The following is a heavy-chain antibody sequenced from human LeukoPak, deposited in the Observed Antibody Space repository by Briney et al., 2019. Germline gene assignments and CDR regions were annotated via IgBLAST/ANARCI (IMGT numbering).Heavy chain of an antibody. V-gene: IGHV4-39*02. CDR2: IYYSGST. D-gene: IGHD4-17*01. CDR3: AREDYGDYSYYYYYGMDV. J-gene: IGHJ6*02. Sequence: KPSETLSLTCTVSGGSISSSSYYWGWIRQPPGKGLEWIGSIYYSGSTYYHPSLKSRVTISVYTSKNQYSLKLSSVTAADTAVYYCAREDYGDYSYYYYYGMDVWGQGTTVTVSS. CDR1: GGSISSSSYY.